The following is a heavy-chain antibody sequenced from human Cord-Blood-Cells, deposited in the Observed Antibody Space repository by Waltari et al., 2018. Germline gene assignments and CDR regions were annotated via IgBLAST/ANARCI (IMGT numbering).Heavy chain of an antibody. D-gene: IGHD6-19*01. CDR1: GGSFSGYY. CDR2: INHSGST. Sequence: QVQLQQWGAGLLKPSETLSLTCAVYGGSFSGYYWSWIRQPPGKGLGWIGEINHSGSTNYNPSLKSRVTISVDTSKNQFSLKLSSVTAADTAVYYCARVPGGIAVAGTAIGYWGQGTLVTVSS. V-gene: IGHV4-34*01. CDR3: ARVPGGIAVAGTAIGY. J-gene: IGHJ4*02.